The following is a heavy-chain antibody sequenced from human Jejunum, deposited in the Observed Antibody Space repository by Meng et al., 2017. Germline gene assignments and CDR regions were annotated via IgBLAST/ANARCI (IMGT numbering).Heavy chain of an antibody. CDR3: ARDLIASGAFFDY. CDR1: GFTFSDHY. Sequence: VELVEFGGGLVQPGGSLELSWAASGFTFSDHYMDWVRQAPGKGLEWVGRIRNKANSYTTEYAASVRGRFTISRDDSKNSLYLQMNSLKTEDTAVYYCARDLIASGAFFDYWGQGTLVTVSS. CDR2: IRNKANSYTT. V-gene: IGHV3-72*01. J-gene: IGHJ4*01. D-gene: IGHD2-21*01.